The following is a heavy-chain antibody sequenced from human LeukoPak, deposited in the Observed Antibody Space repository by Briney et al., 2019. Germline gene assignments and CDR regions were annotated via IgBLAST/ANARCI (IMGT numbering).Heavy chain of an antibody. J-gene: IGHJ6*03. V-gene: IGHV4-39*01. Sequence: SETLSLTCTVSGGSISSSRYSWGWIRQSPGKGLEWVGSIFYSGSTYYNVSLMSRVTISVDMSKNQFSLKLTSLTAADTAVYYCASYYGSGSYYMDVWGKGTTVTVSS. CDR1: GGSISSSRYS. D-gene: IGHD3-10*01. CDR3: ASYYGSGSYYMDV. CDR2: IFYSGST.